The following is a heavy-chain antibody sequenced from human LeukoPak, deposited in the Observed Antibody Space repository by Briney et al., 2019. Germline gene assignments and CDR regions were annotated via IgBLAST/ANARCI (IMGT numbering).Heavy chain of an antibody. CDR1: GGSFSGYY. CDR2: INHSGST. J-gene: IGHJ6*03. CDR3: ARGRYDILTGYYPPPSYYYYYYMDV. V-gene: IGHV4-34*01. D-gene: IGHD3-9*01. Sequence: PSDTLSLTCAVYGGSFSGYYWSWIRQPPGKGLEWIGEINHSGSTNYNPSLKSRVTISVDTSKNQFSLKLSSVTAADTAVYYCARGRYDILTGYYPPPSYYYYYYMDVWGKGTTVTVSS.